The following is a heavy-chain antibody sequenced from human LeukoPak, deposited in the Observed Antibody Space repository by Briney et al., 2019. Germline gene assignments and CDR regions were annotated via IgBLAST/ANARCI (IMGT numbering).Heavy chain of an antibody. CDR2: ISSSSSYI. Sequence: PGGSLRLSCAASGFTFSSYSMNWVRQAPGKGLEWVSSISSSSSYIYYADSVKGRFTISRDNAKNSLYLQMNSLRAEDTAVYYCARGPVYSGGLSDDWGQGTLVTVSS. D-gene: IGHD6-19*01. J-gene: IGHJ4*02. CDR3: ARGPVYSGGLSDD. CDR1: GFTFSSYS. V-gene: IGHV3-21*01.